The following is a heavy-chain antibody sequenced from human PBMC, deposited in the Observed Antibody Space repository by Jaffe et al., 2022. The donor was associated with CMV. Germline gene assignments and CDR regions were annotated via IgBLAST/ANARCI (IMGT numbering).Heavy chain of an antibody. D-gene: IGHD2-15*01. CDR1: GFTFSSYS. CDR3: ARGLPGRIDWFDP. J-gene: IGHJ5*02. Sequence: EVQLVESGGGLVKPGGSLRLSCAASGFTFSSYSMNWVRQAPGKGLEWVSSISSSSSYIYYADSVKGRFTISRDNAKNSLYLQMNSLRAEDTAVYYCARGLPGRIDWFDPWGQGTLVTVSS. CDR2: ISSSSSYI. V-gene: IGHV3-21*01.